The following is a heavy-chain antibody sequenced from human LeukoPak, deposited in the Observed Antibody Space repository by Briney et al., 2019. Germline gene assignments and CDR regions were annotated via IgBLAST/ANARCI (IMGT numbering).Heavy chain of an antibody. Sequence: ASVKVSCKASGYTFTSYDINWGRRATGQGVEWMGWMNPNGGNTGYAQKFQRRVTMTRNTSIRTDYMELSSLRSEDTAVYYCATAVTTWIGYYYHGMDVWGQGTTVTVSS. CDR1: GYTFTSYD. CDR2: MNPNGGNT. V-gene: IGHV1-8*01. CDR3: ATAVTTWIGYYYHGMDV. D-gene: IGHD4-17*01. J-gene: IGHJ6*02.